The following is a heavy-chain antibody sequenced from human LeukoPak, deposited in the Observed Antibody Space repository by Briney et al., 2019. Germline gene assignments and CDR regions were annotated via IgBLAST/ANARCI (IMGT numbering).Heavy chain of an antibody. CDR1: GFTFSSYG. CDR2: IWYDGSNK. D-gene: IGHD3-22*01. Sequence: PGGSLRLSCAASGFTFSSYGMHWVRQAPGKGLEWVAVIWYDGSNKYYADSVKGRFTISRDNSKNTLYLQMSSLRAEDTAVYYCARDQGSSGYYKDAFDIWGQGTMVTVSS. CDR3: ARDQGSSGYYKDAFDI. J-gene: IGHJ3*02. V-gene: IGHV3-33*01.